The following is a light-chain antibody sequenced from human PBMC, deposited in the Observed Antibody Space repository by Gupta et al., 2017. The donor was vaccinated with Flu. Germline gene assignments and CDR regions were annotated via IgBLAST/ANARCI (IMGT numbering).Light chain of an antibody. J-gene: IGKJ1*01. CDR3: QQSYSTVWT. V-gene: IGKV1-39*01. CDR1: QSISSY. Sequence: PSSLSASVGDRVTITCLASQSISSYLNWYQQKPRKAPKLLIYAASSLQSGVPSRFSGSGSGTDFTLTISSLQPEDFATYYCQQSYSTVWTFGQGTKVEIK. CDR2: AAS.